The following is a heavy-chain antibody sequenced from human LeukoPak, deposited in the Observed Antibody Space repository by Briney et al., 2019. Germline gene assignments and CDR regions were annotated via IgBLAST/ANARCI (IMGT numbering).Heavy chain of an antibody. CDR3: ARLFSHVTGSYFDY. J-gene: IGHJ4*02. Sequence: SETLSLSSTVSGGSISSSNYYWDWIRQPPGKGLEWIGSIYYSGTTYYNPSLKSRVTISVDTSKNQLSLKLTSVTAADTAVFYCARLFSHVTGSYFDYWGQGTLVTVSS. D-gene: IGHD2-8*02. CDR2: IYYSGTT. V-gene: IGHV4-39*01. CDR1: GGSISSSNYY.